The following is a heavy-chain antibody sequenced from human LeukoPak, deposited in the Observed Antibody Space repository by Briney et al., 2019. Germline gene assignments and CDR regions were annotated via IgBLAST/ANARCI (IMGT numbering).Heavy chain of an antibody. Sequence: SETLSLTCSVSGGSISSHFWTWIRQPPGKGLEWIGYIYYSGSTYYNPSLKSRVTISVDTSKNQFSLKLSSVTAADTAVYYCARDNYDILTGFENNWFDPWGQGTLVTVSS. D-gene: IGHD3-9*01. CDR1: GGSISSHF. CDR3: ARDNYDILTGFENNWFDP. J-gene: IGHJ5*02. V-gene: IGHV4-59*11. CDR2: IYYSGST.